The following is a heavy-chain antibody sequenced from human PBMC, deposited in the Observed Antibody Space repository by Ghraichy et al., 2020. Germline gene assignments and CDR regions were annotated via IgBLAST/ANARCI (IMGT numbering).Heavy chain of an antibody. CDR1: GGSISSYY. V-gene: IGHV4-59*01. J-gene: IGHJ2*01. Sequence: SQTLSLTCTVSGGSISSYYWSWIRQPPGKGLEWIGYIYYSGSTNYNPSLKSRVTISVDTSKNQFSLKLSSVTAADTAVYYCARDRIQLWLGGFDLWGRGTLVTVSS. CDR2: IYYSGST. D-gene: IGHD5-18*01. CDR3: ARDRIQLWLGGFDL.